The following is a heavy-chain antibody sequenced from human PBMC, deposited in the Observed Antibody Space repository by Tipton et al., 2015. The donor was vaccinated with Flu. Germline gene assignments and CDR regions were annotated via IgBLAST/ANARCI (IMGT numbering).Heavy chain of an antibody. D-gene: IGHD4-11*01. CDR2: VHRTGST. J-gene: IGHJ5*01. CDR3: ARRDYSNHVSDPKNWFDS. Sequence: TLSLTCSVSGSSFGNGYYWGWIRQPPGKGLEWIGNVHRTGSTYYSPSLKSRATISVDRSRNQFALKQTSLTAADTAVYYCARRDYSNHVSDPKNWFDSWGQGTLVTVSS. CDR1: GSSFGNGYY. V-gene: IGHV4-38-2*01.